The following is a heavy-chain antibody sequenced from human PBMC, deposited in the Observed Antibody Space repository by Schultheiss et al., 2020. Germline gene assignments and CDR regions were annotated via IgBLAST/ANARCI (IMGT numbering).Heavy chain of an antibody. CDR1: GYTFTSYA. D-gene: IGHD6-6*01. V-gene: IGHV1-3*01. Sequence: ASVKVSCKASGYTFTSYAMHWVRQAPGQRLEWMGWINAGNGNTKYSQKFQGRVTITRDTSASTAYMELSSLRSEDTAVYYCASFGWSIAARSYYYGMDVWGQGTTVTVSS. J-gene: IGHJ6*02. CDR3: ASFGWSIAARSYYYGMDV. CDR2: INAGNGNT.